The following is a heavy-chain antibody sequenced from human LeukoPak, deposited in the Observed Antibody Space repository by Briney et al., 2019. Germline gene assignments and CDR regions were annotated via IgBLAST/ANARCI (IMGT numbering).Heavy chain of an antibody. J-gene: IGHJ4*02. CDR2: ISYDGSNK. CDR3: ARDAFQAFDY. Sequence: GGSLRLSCVASGFNFNMYAIHWVRQAPGEGLEWVAVISYDGSNKYYADSVKGRFTISRDNSKNTLYLQMNSLRAEDTAVYYCARDAFQAFDYWGQGTLVTVSS. V-gene: IGHV3-30*04. CDR1: GFNFNMYA.